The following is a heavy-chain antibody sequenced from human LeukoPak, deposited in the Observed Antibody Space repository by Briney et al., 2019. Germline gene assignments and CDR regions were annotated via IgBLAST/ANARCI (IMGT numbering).Heavy chain of an antibody. CDR1: GYTFTGYY. J-gene: IGHJ6*03. V-gene: IGHV1-2*02. CDR2: INPNSGGT. Sequence: ASVKVSCKASGYTFTGYYMHWVRQAPGQGLEWMGWINPNSGGTNYAQKFQGRVTMTRDTSISTAYMELSRLRSDDTAVYYCARAGLGYCSSTSCYAGYYYYYYMDAWGKGTTVTVSS. CDR3: ARAGLGYCSSTSCYAGYYYYYYMDA. D-gene: IGHD2-2*01.